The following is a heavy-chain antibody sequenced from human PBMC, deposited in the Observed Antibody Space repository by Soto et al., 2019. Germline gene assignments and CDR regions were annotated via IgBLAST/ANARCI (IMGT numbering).Heavy chain of an antibody. Sequence: QVQLQQWGAGLLKPSETLSLTCAVYGGSFSGYYWSWIRQPPGKGLEWIGEINHSGSTNYNPSLKIRVTISVDSSKNQFSLKLSSVTAAATAVYYCAREKPYSSSWYHDYWGQGTLVTVSS. J-gene: IGHJ4*02. D-gene: IGHD6-13*01. CDR1: GGSFSGYY. CDR2: INHSGST. CDR3: AREKPYSSSWYHDY. V-gene: IGHV4-34*01.